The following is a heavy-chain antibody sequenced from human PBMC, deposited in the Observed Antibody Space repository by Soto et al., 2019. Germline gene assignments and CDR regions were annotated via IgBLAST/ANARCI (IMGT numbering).Heavy chain of an antibody. CDR2: ISYDGGQK. CDR3: ADADFWGGYGSDY. Sequence: GGSLRLSCAASGLTFTSLGVHWVRQAPGKGLEWVALISYDGGQKFYADSVRGRFTTSRDTSTNTLYLQMNSLTAEDTAVYYCADADFWGGYGSDYWGQGTQVTVSS. J-gene: IGHJ4*02. CDR1: GLTFTSLG. V-gene: IGHV3-30*03. D-gene: IGHD3-3*01.